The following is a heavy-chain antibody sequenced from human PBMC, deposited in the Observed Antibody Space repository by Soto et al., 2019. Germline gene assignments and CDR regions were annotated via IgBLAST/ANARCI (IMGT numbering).Heavy chain of an antibody. Sequence: QVQLVQSGAEVKKPASSVKVSCKASGGTFSRYAISWVRLAPGQGLEWMGGIIPIFGTANYAQKFQGRVTITADESTSTAYMELGSLRAEDTAVDDCARGGRWLQLDDACDIWGQGTMVTVSS. V-gene: IGHV1-69*12. CDR3: ARGGRWLQLDDACDI. CDR2: IIPIFGTA. D-gene: IGHD5-12*01. CDR1: GGTFSRYA. J-gene: IGHJ3*02.